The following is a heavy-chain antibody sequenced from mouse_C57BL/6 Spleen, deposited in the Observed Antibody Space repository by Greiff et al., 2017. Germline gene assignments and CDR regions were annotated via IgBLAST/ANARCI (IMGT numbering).Heavy chain of an antibody. V-gene: IGHV1-15*01. Sequence: QVQLQQSGAELVRPGASVTLSCKASGYTFTDYEMHWVKQTPVHGLEWIGAIDPETGGTAYNQKFKGKAILTADKSSSTAYMELRSLTSEDSAVYYCTRSNITTFLDYWGQGTTLTVSS. CDR1: GYTFTDYE. CDR2: IDPETGGT. J-gene: IGHJ2*01. D-gene: IGHD2-4*01. CDR3: TRSNITTFLDY.